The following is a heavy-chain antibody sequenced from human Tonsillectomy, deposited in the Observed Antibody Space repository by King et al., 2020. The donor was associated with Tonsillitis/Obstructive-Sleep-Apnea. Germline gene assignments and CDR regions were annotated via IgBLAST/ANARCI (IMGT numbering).Heavy chain of an antibody. CDR1: GGSFSGYY. CDR3: AREITTDAFDI. Sequence: VQLPQWGAGLLKPSETLSLTCAVYGGSFSGYYWSWIRQPPGKGLEWIGEIDHSGSTNYNPSLKSRVTMSADTSKTQFSLKLNSVTAADTAVYYCAREITTDAFDIWGQGTMVTVSS. J-gene: IGHJ3*02. V-gene: IGHV4-34*01. CDR2: IDHSGST. D-gene: IGHD3-3*01.